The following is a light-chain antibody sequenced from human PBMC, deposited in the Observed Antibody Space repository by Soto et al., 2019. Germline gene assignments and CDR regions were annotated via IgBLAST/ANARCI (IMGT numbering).Light chain of an antibody. J-gene: IGKJ1*01. V-gene: IGKV1-5*01. CDR3: QQYRK. CDR1: QIISSW. CDR2: DAS. Sequence: DIQMTHSPSTLSASVLYRVTITCRASQIISSWLAWYQQKPGKAPKLLIYDASSLETGVPSRFSGSGSGTEFTLTISSLQPEDFATYYCQQYRKFGQGTKVDIK.